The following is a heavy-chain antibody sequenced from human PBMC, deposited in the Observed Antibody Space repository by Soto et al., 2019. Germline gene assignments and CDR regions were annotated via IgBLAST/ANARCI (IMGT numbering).Heavy chain of an antibody. CDR3: AKILLYDSTGYHRDGLDI. V-gene: IGHV3-23*01. J-gene: IGHJ3*02. CDR2: ISGSGVST. D-gene: IGHD3-22*01. Sequence: PGLSLRRAGAASGFTFSSYARSGVRQATGKGLEWVSAISGSGVSTYYADSVKGRFTISRDNSKNMVYLQMNSLRVEDTAVYYCAKILLYDSTGYHRDGLDIWGQGTMVTVSS. CDR1: GFTFSSYA.